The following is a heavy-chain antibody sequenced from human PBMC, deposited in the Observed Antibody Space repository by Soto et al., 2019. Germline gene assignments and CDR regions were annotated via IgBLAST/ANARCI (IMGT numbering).Heavy chain of an antibody. Sequence: GGSLRLSCAASGFNFSSYAMSWVRQAPGKGLEWVSAISGSGGSTYYADSVKGRFTISRDNSKNTLYLQMNSLRAEDTAVYYCAKDLGYCSSTSCYYYYYYYGMDVWGQGTTVTVSS. CDR3: AKDLGYCSSTSCYYYYYYYGMDV. V-gene: IGHV3-23*01. J-gene: IGHJ6*02. CDR1: GFNFSSYA. D-gene: IGHD2-2*01. CDR2: ISGSGGST.